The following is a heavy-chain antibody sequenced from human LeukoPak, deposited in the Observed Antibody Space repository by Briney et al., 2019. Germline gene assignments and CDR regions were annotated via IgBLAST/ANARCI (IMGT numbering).Heavy chain of an antibody. CDR3: TKSTDYWYYGMDV. CDR2: IDANVGST. CDR1: GFTFSTFA. V-gene: IGHV3-23*01. D-gene: IGHD2-8*02. J-gene: IGHJ6*02. Sequence: GGSLRLSCVASGFTFSTFAMYWLRQAPGKGLEWVSAIDANVGSTSYADSVRGRFTISRDNSRNTLYLQMSSLRTDDTATYYCTKSTDYWYYGMDVWGQGTTV.